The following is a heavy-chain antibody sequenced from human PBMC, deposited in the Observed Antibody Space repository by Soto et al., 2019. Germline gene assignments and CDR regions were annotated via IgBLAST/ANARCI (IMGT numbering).Heavy chain of an antibody. CDR3: AKSPTSGYCSSTSCCRREYYFDY. Sequence: GASVKVSCKASGGTFSSYTISWVRQAPGQGLEWMGRIIPILGIANYAQKFQGRVTITADKSTSTAYMELSSLRSEDTAVYYCAKSPTSGYCSSTSCCRREYYFDYWGQGTLVTVSS. D-gene: IGHD2-2*03. CDR1: GGTFSSYT. J-gene: IGHJ4*02. CDR2: IIPILGIA. V-gene: IGHV1-69*02.